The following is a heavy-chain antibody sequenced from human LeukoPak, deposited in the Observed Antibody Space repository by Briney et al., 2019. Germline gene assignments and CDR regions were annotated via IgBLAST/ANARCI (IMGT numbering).Heavy chain of an antibody. CDR1: GGSISSSSYY. V-gene: IGHV4-39*01. Sequence: KPSETLSLTRTVSGGSISSSSYYWGRIRQPPGEGPEWIGRIYYTGSTSYNPSLKSRVTISVDTSANQFSLRLTSVTVADTAVYYRARHWIRGGYSYGYGWDDQWGQGTLVTVSS. D-gene: IGHD5-18*01. CDR2: IYYTGST. CDR3: ARHWIRGGYSYGYGWDDQ. J-gene: IGHJ4*02.